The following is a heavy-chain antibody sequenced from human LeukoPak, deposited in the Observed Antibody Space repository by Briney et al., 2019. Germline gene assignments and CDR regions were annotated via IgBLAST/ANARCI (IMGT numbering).Heavy chain of an antibody. Sequence: RTKNKVESHITAYAASVRGRFFSSRDDSKNSLYLQMNSLQTDDSGMYYCARDTAAALDYWGQGILVTVSS. V-gene: IGHV3-72*01. CDR3: ARDTAAALDY. CDR2: TKNKVESHIT. D-gene: IGHD6-13*01. J-gene: IGHJ4*02.